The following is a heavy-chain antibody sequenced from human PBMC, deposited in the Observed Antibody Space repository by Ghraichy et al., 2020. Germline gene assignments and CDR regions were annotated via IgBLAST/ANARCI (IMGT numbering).Heavy chain of an antibody. V-gene: IGHV4-34*01. J-gene: IGHJ4*02. CDR2: ISHNGNS. CDR1: GGSLSGYY. Sequence: SQTLSLTCAVYGGSLSGYYWCWIRQPPGKGLEWIGEISHNGNSVYNASLKSRVTISVDTSKNEFSLKLSSVTAADTAVYYCRGYCTNGVCYPDYWGQGTLVTVSS. D-gene: IGHD2-8*01. CDR3: RGYCTNGVCYPDY.